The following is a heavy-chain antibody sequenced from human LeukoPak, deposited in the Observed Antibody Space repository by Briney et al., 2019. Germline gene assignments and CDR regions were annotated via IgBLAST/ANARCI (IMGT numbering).Heavy chain of an antibody. Sequence: ASVKVSCKASGYTFTSYGISWVRQAPGQGLEWMGWISAYNGNTNYAQKLQGRVTMTTDTSTSTAYMELSSLRSEDTAVYYCARSRPREWIFGVVTPDAFDIWGQGTMVTVSS. CDR3: ARSRPREWIFGVVTPDAFDI. J-gene: IGHJ3*02. V-gene: IGHV1-18*01. CDR2: ISAYNGNT. D-gene: IGHD3-3*01. CDR1: GYTFTSYG.